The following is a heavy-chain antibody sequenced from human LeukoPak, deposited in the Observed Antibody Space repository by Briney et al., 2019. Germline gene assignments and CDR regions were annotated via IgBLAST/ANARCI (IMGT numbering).Heavy chain of an antibody. V-gene: IGHV4-59*01. D-gene: IGHD6-19*01. CDR2: IYHSGST. Sequence: SETLSLTCTVSGGSISSYYWSWIRQPPGKGLEWIGYIYHSGSTNYNPSLKSRVTISVDTSKNQFSLKLSSVTAADTAVYYCARAGYSSGSDYWGQGTLVTVSS. J-gene: IGHJ4*02. CDR3: ARAGYSSGSDY. CDR1: GGSISSYY.